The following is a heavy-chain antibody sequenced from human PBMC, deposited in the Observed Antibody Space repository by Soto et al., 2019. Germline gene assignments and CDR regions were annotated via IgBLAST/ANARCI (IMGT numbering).Heavy chain of an antibody. CDR3: AHIRGYDILTGIDAFDI. D-gene: IGHD3-9*01. Sequence: QITLKESGPTLVKPTQTLTLTCTFSGFSLSTSGVGVGWIRQPPGKALEWLALIYWDDDKRYSPSLKSRLTITKDTSKNQEVLTMTNMDPVDTATYYSAHIRGYDILTGIDAFDIWGQGTMVTVSS. J-gene: IGHJ3*02. CDR2: IYWDDDK. CDR1: GFSLSTSGVG. V-gene: IGHV2-5*02.